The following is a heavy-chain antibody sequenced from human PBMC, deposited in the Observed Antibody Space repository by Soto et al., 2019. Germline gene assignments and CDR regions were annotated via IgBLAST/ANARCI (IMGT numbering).Heavy chain of an antibody. CDR1: GFTFSSYS. J-gene: IGHJ4*02. D-gene: IGHD2-2*01. V-gene: IGHV3-48*01. CDR2: ISSSSSSI. Sequence: PGGSLRLSCAASGFTFSSYSMNWVRQAPGKGLEWVSYISSSSSSIYYADSVKGRFTISRDNAKKSLYLQMNSLRAEDTAVYYCRANASSTSWHLVYWGQGTLVTVSS. CDR3: RANASSTSWHLVY.